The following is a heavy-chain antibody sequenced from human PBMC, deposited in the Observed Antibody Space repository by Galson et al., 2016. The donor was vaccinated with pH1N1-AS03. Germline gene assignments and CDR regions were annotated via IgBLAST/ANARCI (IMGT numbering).Heavy chain of an antibody. J-gene: IGHJ4*02. CDR2: IIPILGIT. D-gene: IGHD4-17*01. Sequence: QSGAEVKKPGASVKVSCKASGGTFSSDAISWVRQAPGQGLEWMGRIIPILGITDYAQKFQGRVTITADKSTSTAYMELSSLRSEDTAVYYCARDTSTTATTHFDCWGQGILVTISS. CDR3: ARDTSTTATTHFDC. CDR1: GGTFSSDA. V-gene: IGHV1-69*04.